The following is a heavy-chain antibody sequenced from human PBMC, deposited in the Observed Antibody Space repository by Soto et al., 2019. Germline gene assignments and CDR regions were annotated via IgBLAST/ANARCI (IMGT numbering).Heavy chain of an antibody. CDR3: ARVFSDSSSFLDP. D-gene: IGHD6-13*01. J-gene: IGHJ5*02. CDR1: GGSFSGYY. Sequence: SETLSLTCAVYGGSFSGYYWSWIRQPPGKGLEWIGEINHSGSTYYNPSLKSRVTISVDTSKNQFSLKLSSVTAADTAVYYCARVFSDSSSFLDPWGQGTLVTVSS. V-gene: IGHV4-34*09. CDR2: INHSGST.